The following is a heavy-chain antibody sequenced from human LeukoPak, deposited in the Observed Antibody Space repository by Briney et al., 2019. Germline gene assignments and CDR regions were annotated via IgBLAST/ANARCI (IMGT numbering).Heavy chain of an antibody. CDR3: ARSSSSWYYEDAFDI. Sequence: GGSLRLSCAASGFTFSSYGMHWVRQAPGKGLEWVAVIWYDGSNKYYADSVKGRFTISRDNSKNTLYLQMGSLRGEDMAVYYCARSSSSWYYEDAFDIWGQGTMVAVSS. CDR1: GFTFSSYG. D-gene: IGHD6-13*01. CDR2: IWYDGSNK. V-gene: IGHV3-33*01. J-gene: IGHJ3*02.